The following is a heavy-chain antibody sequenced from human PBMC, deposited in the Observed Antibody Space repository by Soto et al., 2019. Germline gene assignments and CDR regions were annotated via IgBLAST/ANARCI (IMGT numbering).Heavy chain of an antibody. D-gene: IGHD6-13*01. V-gene: IGHV5-51*01. Sequence: GESLKISCKGSGYYFTSYWIGWVRQMPGKGLEWMGIIYLGDSDTRYSPSSQGQVTISADKSLSTAYLQWSSLKASDTAMYYCARKDDPDYSSSWWFYYWGQGTLVTVSS. CDR1: GYYFTSYW. J-gene: IGHJ4*02. CDR3: ARKDDPDYSSSWWFYY. CDR2: IYLGDSDT.